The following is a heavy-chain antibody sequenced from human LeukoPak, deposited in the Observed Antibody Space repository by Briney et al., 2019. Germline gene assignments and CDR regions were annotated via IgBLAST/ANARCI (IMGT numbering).Heavy chain of an antibody. J-gene: IGHJ4*02. CDR2: INHSGST. CDR1: GGSFNGYY. Sequence: SETLSLTCAVYGGSFNGYYWSWIRQPPGKGLEWIGEINHSGSTNYSPSLKSRVTLSVDTSKNQFSLRLSSVTAADTAVYYCARGSIAAAVISRSTPLDYWGQGTLVTVSS. V-gene: IGHV4-34*01. CDR3: ARGSIAAAVISRSTPLDY. D-gene: IGHD6-13*01.